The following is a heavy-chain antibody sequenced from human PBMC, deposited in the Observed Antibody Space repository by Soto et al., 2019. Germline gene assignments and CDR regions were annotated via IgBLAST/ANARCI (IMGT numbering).Heavy chain of an antibody. CDR3: ARGSGRSNGWGTYYYYGLDV. V-gene: IGHV4-4*02. CDR1: GGSISSSYW. Sequence: SETLSLTCAVSGGSISSSYWWNWVRQTPRGGLEWIGKIYHGGTTNYNPSLKNRVTISVDKSKNQFSLKVTSVTAADTAVYYCARGSGRSNGWGTYYYYGLDVWGQGNTVTVSS. D-gene: IGHD6-19*01. CDR2: IYHGGTT. J-gene: IGHJ6*02.